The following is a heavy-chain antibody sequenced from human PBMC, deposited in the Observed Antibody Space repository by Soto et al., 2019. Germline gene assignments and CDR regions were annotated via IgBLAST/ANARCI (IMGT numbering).Heavy chain of an antibody. CDR3: AREGRGKKAGYNGLVSLGY. CDR2: IIPIFNST. Sequence: QGQLLQSGAEVKTPGSSLKVSCKVSGSRFSNYVISWVRQAPGTGLEWLGRIIPIFNSTKYAQSFQGRVTITADKSTSTASLELSSLRSDDTAVYYCAREGRGKKAGYNGLVSLGYWGQGTLVTVSS. V-gene: IGHV1-69*06. J-gene: IGHJ4*02. D-gene: IGHD2-2*02. CDR1: GSRFSNYV.